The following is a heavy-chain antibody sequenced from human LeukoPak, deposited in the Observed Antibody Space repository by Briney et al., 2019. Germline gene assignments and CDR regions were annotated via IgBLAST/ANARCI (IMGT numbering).Heavy chain of an antibody. CDR2: ISSSSSYI. CDR3: ARVRGYSGYAIDY. CDR1: GFTFSSYS. D-gene: IGHD5-12*01. Sequence: GGSLRLSCAASGFTFSSYSMNWVRQAPGKGLEWVSSISSSSSYIYYADSVKGRFTISRDNAKNSLYLQMNSLRAEDTAVYYCARVRGYSGYAIDYWGQGTLVTVSS. J-gene: IGHJ4*02. V-gene: IGHV3-21*01.